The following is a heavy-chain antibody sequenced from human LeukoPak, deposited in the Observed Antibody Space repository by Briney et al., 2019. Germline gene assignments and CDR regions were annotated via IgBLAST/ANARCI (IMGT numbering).Heavy chain of an antibody. CDR3: ARDGYGNNSGHY. J-gene: IGHJ4*02. Sequence: ASETLSLTCTVSGGSISSGSYYWSWIRQPAGKGLEWIGRIYTSGSTNYNPSLKSRVTISVDTSKNQFSLQLSSVTAADTAVYYCARDGYGNNSGHYWGQGTLVTVSS. V-gene: IGHV4-61*02. CDR1: GGSISSGSYY. CDR2: IYTSGST. D-gene: IGHD4-23*01.